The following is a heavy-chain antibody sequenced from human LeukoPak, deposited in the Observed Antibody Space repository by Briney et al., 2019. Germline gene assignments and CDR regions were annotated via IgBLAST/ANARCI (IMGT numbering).Heavy chain of an antibody. CDR2: IYSGGTT. Sequence: GGSLRLSCAASGFTVSTNCMTWVRQAPGKGLEWVSTIYSGGTTYYADSVMGRFSISRDNSKNTLYLQMNSLRAEDTAVYYCAKGQYYYDSSGYDYWGQGTLVTVSS. J-gene: IGHJ4*02. CDR3: AKGQYYYDSSGYDY. V-gene: IGHV3-53*01. CDR1: GFTVSTNC. D-gene: IGHD3-22*01.